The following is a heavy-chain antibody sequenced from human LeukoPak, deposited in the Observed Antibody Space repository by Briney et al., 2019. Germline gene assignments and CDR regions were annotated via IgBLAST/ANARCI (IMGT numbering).Heavy chain of an antibody. D-gene: IGHD3-10*01. CDR2: ISWNSGSI. Sequence: PGRSLRLSCAASGFTFDDYAMHWVRQAPGKGLEWASGISWNSGSIGYADSVKGRFTISRDNAKNSLYLQMNSLRAEDTALYYCAKSYYPAAPGAFDIWGQGTMVTVSS. V-gene: IGHV3-9*01. CDR3: AKSYYPAAPGAFDI. J-gene: IGHJ3*02. CDR1: GFTFDDYA.